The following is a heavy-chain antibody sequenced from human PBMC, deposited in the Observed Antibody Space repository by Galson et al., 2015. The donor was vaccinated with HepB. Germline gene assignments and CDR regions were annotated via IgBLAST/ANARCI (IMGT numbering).Heavy chain of an antibody. CDR3: ARDEQLGPYYFHY. J-gene: IGHJ4*02. CDR1: GYIFTTYG. Sequence: SVKVSCKASGYIFTTYGIHWVRQAPGQRLELMAWINTGDGHTLYSPKFRVRVTITRDTSATTAYMELSSLTAKDTAIYFCARDEQLGPYYFHYWGQGTPVIVSS. CDR2: INTGDGHT. D-gene: IGHD6-13*01. V-gene: IGHV1-3*04.